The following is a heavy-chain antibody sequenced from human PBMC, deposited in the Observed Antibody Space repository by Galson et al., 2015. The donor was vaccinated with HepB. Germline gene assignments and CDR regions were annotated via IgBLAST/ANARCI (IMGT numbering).Heavy chain of an antibody. CDR2: ITPTSGTT. D-gene: IGHD3-22*01. CDR1: GGTFSSFG. CDR3: ARDSYHYDTSAQKGADDGFDI. J-gene: IGHJ3*02. Sequence: SVKVSCKASGGTFSSFGISWVRQAPGQGLEWMGEITPTSGTTKYSKKFQGRVTITADEFTSTVYMELTSLRSEDTAVYYCARDSYHYDTSAQKGADDGFDIWGQGTVVTVSS. V-gene: IGHV1-69*13.